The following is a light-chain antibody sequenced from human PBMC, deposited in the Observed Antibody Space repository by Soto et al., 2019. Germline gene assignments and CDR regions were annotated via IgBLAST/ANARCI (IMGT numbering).Light chain of an antibody. CDR3: LQDSNYPLT. CDR1: QAIGND. CDR2: AAS. J-gene: IGKJ4*01. V-gene: IGKV1-6*01. Sequence: AIQMTQSPSSLSASVGDRVNITCRASQAIGNDLGWYQQKPAKAPKLLIYAASNLPSGVPSRFSGSGSGTDFTLTISGLQPDDFATYYCLQDSNYPLTFGGGTKVEVK.